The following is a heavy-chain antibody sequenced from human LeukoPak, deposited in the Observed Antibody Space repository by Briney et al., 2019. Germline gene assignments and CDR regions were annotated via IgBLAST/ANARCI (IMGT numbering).Heavy chain of an antibody. J-gene: IGHJ4*02. CDR2: MYHSGST. CDR3: ARPTVTSASQVIDY. Sequence: SETLSLTCVVSGYSISGGYYWGWIRQPPGKGLEWIGSMYHSGSTYYNPSLKSRVTMSVDTSKNQFSLKLSSVTAADTAVYYCARPTVTSASQVIDYWGPGTLVTVSS. D-gene: IGHD4-17*01. CDR1: GYSISGGYY. V-gene: IGHV4-38-2*01.